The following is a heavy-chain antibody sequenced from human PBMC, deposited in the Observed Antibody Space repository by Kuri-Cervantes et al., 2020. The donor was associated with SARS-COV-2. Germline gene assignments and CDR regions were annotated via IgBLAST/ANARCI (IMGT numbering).Heavy chain of an antibody. Sequence: GGSLRLSCAASGFTFSTYSMTWVRQAPGKGLEWVSSISSSSSQRYYVDSVKGRFTISRDNAKNSLYLQMNSLRAEDMALYYCAKARKGDLRPTVFDYWGQGTLVTVSS. J-gene: IGHJ4*02. CDR2: ISSSSSQR. CDR1: GFTFSTYS. CDR3: AKARKGDLRPTVFDY. V-gene: IGHV3-21*04. D-gene: IGHD3-3*01.